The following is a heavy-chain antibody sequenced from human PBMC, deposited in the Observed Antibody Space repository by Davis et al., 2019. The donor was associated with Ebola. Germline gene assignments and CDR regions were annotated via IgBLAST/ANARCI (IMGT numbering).Heavy chain of an antibody. V-gene: IGHV1-8*01. Sequence: ASVKVSCKASGYTFTSYDINWVRQATGQGLEWMGWMNPNSGNTGYAQKFQGRVTMTRNTSISTAYMELSSLRSEDTAVYYCARGLSCSSTSCYFDWFDPWGQGTLVTVSS. J-gene: IGHJ5*02. CDR2: MNPNSGNT. CDR3: ARGLSCSSTSCYFDWFDP. CDR1: GYTFTSYD. D-gene: IGHD2-2*01.